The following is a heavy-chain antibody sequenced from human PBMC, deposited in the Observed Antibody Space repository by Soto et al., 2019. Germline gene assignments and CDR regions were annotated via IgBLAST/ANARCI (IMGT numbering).Heavy chain of an antibody. CDR2: IYYRGST. CDR3: ARQVASGSYLDAFDI. CDR1: GGSISSYY. V-gene: IGHV4-59*08. Sequence: QVQLQESGPGLVKPSETLSLTCTVSGGSISSYYWSWIRQPPGKGLEWIGYIYYRGSTNYNPSLKSRVTISVDTSKNQFSLKLSSVTAADTAVYYCARQVASGSYLDAFDIWGQGTMVTVSS. D-gene: IGHD3-10*01. J-gene: IGHJ3*02.